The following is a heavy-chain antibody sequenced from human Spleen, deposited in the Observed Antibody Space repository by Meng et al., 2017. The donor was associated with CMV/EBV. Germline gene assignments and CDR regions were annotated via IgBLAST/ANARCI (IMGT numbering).Heavy chain of an antibody. Sequence: GESLKISCAASGFTFSSYPMHWVRQAPGKGLEWVAVVSYDGGNKYYADSVEGRFTISRDNAKNSLYLQMNSLRAEDTAVYFCAREGYGFPYPRYGMDVWGQGTTVTVSS. V-gene: IGHV3-30*04. D-gene: IGHD3-3*01. CDR2: VSYDGGNK. J-gene: IGHJ6*02. CDR1: GFTFSSYP. CDR3: AREGYGFPYPRYGMDV.